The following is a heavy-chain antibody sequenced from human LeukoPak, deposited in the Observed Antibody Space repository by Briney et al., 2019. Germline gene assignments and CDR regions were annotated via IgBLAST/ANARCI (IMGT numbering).Heavy chain of an antibody. V-gene: IGHV4-38-2*02. D-gene: IGHD6-6*01. CDR1: GYSISSGYY. CDR2: IYHSGSS. J-gene: IGHJ5*02. CDR3: ARGGIASRPSCWFDP. Sequence: PSETLSLTCTVSGYSISSGYYWGWIRQPPGKGLGWIGSIYHSGSSYYNPSLKSRVTISVDTSKNQFSLKLSSVTAADTAVYYCARGGIASRPSCWFDPWGQGTQVTVSS.